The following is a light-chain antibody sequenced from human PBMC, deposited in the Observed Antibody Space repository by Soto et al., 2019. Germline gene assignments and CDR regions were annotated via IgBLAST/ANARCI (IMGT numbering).Light chain of an antibody. CDR1: QSISSY. V-gene: IGKV1-39*01. CDR3: QQSYITPRT. Sequence: DIQMTQSPSSLSASVGDRVTITCRASQSISSYLNWYQQKPGKAPELLIYAASTLQSGVPSRFSGSGSGTDFTLSISSLQPEDFATYYCQQSYITPRTSGQGTNVEVK. CDR2: AAS. J-gene: IGKJ1*01.